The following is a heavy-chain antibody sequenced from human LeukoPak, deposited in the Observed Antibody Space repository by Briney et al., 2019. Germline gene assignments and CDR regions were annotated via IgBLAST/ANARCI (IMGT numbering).Heavy chain of an antibody. Sequence: GGSLRLPCAASGFTFSSYAMSWVRQAPGKGLEWVSAISGSGGSTYYADSAKGRFTISRDNSKNTLYLQMNSLRAEDTAVYYCAWGARYFELGAFDIWGQGTMVTVSS. CDR1: GFTFSSYA. D-gene: IGHD3-9*01. V-gene: IGHV3-23*01. CDR3: AWGARYFELGAFDI. J-gene: IGHJ3*02. CDR2: ISGSGGST.